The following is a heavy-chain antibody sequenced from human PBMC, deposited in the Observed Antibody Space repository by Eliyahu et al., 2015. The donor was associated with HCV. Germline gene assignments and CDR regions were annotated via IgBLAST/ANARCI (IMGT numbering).Heavy chain of an antibody. Sequence: QVQLQESGPGLVKPSETLSVTCSVSGDSIISSSYFWGWIRQPPGKGLEYIGNIYYSGSIFYNPSLKSRVTMSVDTSKNQFSLKLSSVTAADTAFYYCARVPVTAVPPSWGQGTLVTVSS. CDR3: ARVPVTAVPPS. CDR2: IYYSGSI. J-gene: IGHJ5*02. D-gene: IGHD2-21*02. V-gene: IGHV4-39*07. CDR1: GDSIISSSYF.